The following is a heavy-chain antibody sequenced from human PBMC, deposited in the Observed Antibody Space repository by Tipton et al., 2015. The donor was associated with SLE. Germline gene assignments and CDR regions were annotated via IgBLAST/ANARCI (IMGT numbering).Heavy chain of an antibody. Sequence: TLSLTCTVSGGPISSYYWSWIRQPPGKGLEWIGYNYYSGSTNYNPSLKSRVTISVDTSKNQFSLKLSSVTAADTAVYYCARGYYYYMDVWGKGTTVTVSS. J-gene: IGHJ6*03. V-gene: IGHV4-59*01. CDR2: NYYSGST. CDR1: GGPISSYY. CDR3: ARGYYYYMDV.